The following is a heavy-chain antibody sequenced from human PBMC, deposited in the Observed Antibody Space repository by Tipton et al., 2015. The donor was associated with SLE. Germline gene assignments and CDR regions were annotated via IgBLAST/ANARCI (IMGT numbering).Heavy chain of an antibody. J-gene: IGHJ6*02. V-gene: IGHV4-4*08. CDR1: GVSISSYY. CDR3: ARRSGWTTYYYYGMDV. Sequence: LRLSCTVSGVSISSYYWTWIRQPPGKGLEWIGYIYTSGSTHYNPSLKSRVTISVDTSKNQFSLKLSSVTAADTAVYYCARRSGWTTYYYYGMDVWGQGTTVTVSS. D-gene: IGHD6-19*01. CDR2: IYTSGST.